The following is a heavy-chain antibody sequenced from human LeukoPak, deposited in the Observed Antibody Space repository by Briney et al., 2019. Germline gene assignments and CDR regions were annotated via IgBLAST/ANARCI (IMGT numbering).Heavy chain of an antibody. D-gene: IGHD6-19*01. J-gene: IGHJ5*02. CDR3: AAETAVAGETVRFDP. Sequence: SVKVSCKASGFTFSNSAVQWVRQARGQRLEWIGWIVVGSGSTSYAQRFQERVTFTRDMSTSTAYMELNSLRSEDTAVYYCAAETAVAGETVRFDPWGQGTLVIVSS. CDR1: GFTFSNSA. V-gene: IGHV1-58*01. CDR2: IVVGSGST.